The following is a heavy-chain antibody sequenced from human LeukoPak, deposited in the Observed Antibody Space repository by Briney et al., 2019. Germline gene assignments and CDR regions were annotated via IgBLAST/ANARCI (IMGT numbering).Heavy chain of an antibody. CDR2: FDPEDGET. V-gene: IGHV1-24*01. CDR3: ATTGYSYEYFDY. CDR1: GGTFSSYA. Sequence: ASVKVSCKASGGTFSSYAISWVRQAPGKGLEWMGGFDPEDGETIYAQKFQGRVTMTEDTSTDTAYMELSSLRSEDTAVYYCATTGYSYEYFDYWGQGTLVTVSS. J-gene: IGHJ4*02. D-gene: IGHD5-18*01.